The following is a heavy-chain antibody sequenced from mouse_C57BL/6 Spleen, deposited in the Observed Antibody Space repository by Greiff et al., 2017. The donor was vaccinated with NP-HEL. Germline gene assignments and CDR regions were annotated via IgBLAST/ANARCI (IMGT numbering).Heavy chain of an antibody. Sequence: VKLMESGAELVKPGASVKISCKASGYAFSSYWMNWVKQRPGKGLEWIGQIYPGDGDTNYNGKFKGKATLTADKSSSTAYMQLSSLTSEDSAVYFCARERWLLHVDYWGQGTTLTVSS. J-gene: IGHJ2*01. CDR3: ARERWLLHVDY. D-gene: IGHD2-3*01. V-gene: IGHV1-80*01. CDR1: GYAFSSYW. CDR2: IYPGDGDT.